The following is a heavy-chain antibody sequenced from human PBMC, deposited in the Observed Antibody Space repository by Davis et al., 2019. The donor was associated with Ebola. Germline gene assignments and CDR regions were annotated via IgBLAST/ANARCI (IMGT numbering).Heavy chain of an antibody. J-gene: IGHJ6*04. V-gene: IGHV4-59*12. Sequence: SETLSLTCTVSGGSISSYYWSWIRQPPGKGLEWIGYIYYSGSTTYNPSLKSRVTISVDASKNQFSLKLSSVTAADTAVYYCARDGDTIFGVARRYGMDVWGKGTTVTVSS. CDR1: GGSISSYY. CDR2: IYYSGST. D-gene: IGHD3-3*01. CDR3: ARDGDTIFGVARRYGMDV.